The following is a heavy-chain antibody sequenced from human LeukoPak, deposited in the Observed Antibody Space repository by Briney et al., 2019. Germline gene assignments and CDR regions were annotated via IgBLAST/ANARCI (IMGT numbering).Heavy chain of an antibody. CDR2: INPSGGST. Sequence: GASVKVSCTASGYTFTSYYMHWVRQAPGQGLEWMGIINPSGGSTSYAQKFQGRVTMTRDTSTRTVYMELSSLRSEDTAVYYCASRSYGMDVWGQGTTVTVSS. CDR3: ASRSYGMDV. CDR1: GYTFTSYY. J-gene: IGHJ6*02. V-gene: IGHV1-46*01.